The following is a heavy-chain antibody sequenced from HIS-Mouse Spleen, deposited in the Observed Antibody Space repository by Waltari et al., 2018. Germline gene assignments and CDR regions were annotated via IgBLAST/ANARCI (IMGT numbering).Heavy chain of an antibody. J-gene: IGHJ2*01. Sequence: EVQLLESGGGLVQPGGSLRLSCAASGFTFSSYAMSWFLQAPVKGLEWVSAISGSGGSTYYADSVKGRFTISRDNSKNTLYLQMNSLRAEDTAVYYCAKDPVASPRWGVVYATTYWYFDLWGRGTLVTVSS. CDR1: GFTFSSYA. D-gene: IGHD2-8*02. CDR2: ISGSGGST. V-gene: IGHV3-23*01. CDR3: AKDPVASPRWGVVYATTYWYFDL.